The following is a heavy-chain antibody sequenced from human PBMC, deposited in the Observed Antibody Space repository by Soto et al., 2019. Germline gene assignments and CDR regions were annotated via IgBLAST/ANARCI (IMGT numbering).Heavy chain of an antibody. CDR3: ARAQVYATWELNYYYYGMDV. CDR2: IIPIFGTA. V-gene: IGHV1-69*14. J-gene: IGHJ6*02. Sequence: QVQLVQSGAEVKKPGSSVKVSCKASGGTFSSYAISWVRQAPGQGLEWMGGIIPIFGTANYAQKFQGRVSNTADNSTSTAYMELSRLSSEETAVYSCARAQVYATWELNYYYYGMDVWGQGTTVTVSS. D-gene: IGHD2-8*01. CDR1: GGTFSSYA.